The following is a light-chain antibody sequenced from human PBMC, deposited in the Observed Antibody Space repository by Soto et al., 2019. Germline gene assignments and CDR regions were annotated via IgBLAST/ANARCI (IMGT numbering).Light chain of an antibody. CDR3: QQYGRSPFT. Sequence: EIVMTQSPSTLSVSPGERATLSCRASQSVSIPLAWYQQKPGQAPRLLIYGASSRATGVPDRFSASGSGTDFTLTISRLEPEDFAVYYCQQYGRSPFTFGPGTKVDIK. CDR2: GAS. CDR1: QSVSIP. J-gene: IGKJ3*01. V-gene: IGKV3-20*01.